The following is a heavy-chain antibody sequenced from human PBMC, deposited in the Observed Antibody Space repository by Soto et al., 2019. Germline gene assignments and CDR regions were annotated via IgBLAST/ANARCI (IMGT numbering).Heavy chain of an antibody. CDR2: IYYSGST. J-gene: IGHJ6*02. CDR1: GGSISSSSYY. D-gene: IGHD6-19*01. CDR3: VSGWYEDYYYYGMDV. V-gene: IGHV4-39*01. Sequence: QLQLQESGPGLVKPSETLSLTCTVSGGSISSSSYYWGWIRQPPGKGLEWIGSIYYSGSTYYNPSLKSRVTISVDTSKNQFSLKLSSVTAADTAVYYCVSGWYEDYYYYGMDVWGQGTTVTVSS.